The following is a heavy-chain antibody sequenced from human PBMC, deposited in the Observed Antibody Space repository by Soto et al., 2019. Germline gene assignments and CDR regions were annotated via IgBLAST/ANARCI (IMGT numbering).Heavy chain of an antibody. CDR2: FDPEDGET. CDR1: GYTFTSYG. J-gene: IGHJ6*02. V-gene: IGHV1-24*01. Sequence: ASVKVSCKASGYTFTSYGISWVRQAPGKGLEWMGGFDPEDGETIYAQKFQGRVTMTEDTSTDTAYMELSSLRSEDTAVYYCATGPPLYDYVWGSYRYTPPYYYYGMDVWGQGTTVTVSS. CDR3: ATGPPLYDYVWGSYRYTPPYYYYGMDV. D-gene: IGHD3-16*02.